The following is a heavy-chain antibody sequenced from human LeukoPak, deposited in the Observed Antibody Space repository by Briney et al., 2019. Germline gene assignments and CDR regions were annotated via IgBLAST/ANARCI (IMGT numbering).Heavy chain of an antibody. Sequence: PSETLSLTCTVSGGSISSYYWSWIRQPPGKGLEWIGYIYYSGSTNYNPSLKSRVTISVDTSKNQFSLKLSSVTAADTAVYYCALADPGAVYYFDYWGQGTLVTVSS. V-gene: IGHV4-59*01. CDR3: ALADPGAVYYFDY. CDR2: IYYSGST. J-gene: IGHJ4*02. D-gene: IGHD2-8*01. CDR1: GGSISSYY.